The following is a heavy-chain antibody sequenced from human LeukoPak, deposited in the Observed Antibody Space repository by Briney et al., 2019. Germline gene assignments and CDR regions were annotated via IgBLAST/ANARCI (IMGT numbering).Heavy chain of an antibody. Sequence: GGSLRLSCAASGFTFSSYPMHWVRQAPGKGLQWVAVISYDGSNKYYADSVKGRFTISRDNAKNSLYLQMNSLRDEDTAVYYCAAPLGYCSGDTCYSYDYYGMDVWGQGTTVTVSS. CDR3: AAPLGYCSGDTCYSYDYYGMDV. J-gene: IGHJ6*02. CDR1: GFTFSSYP. V-gene: IGHV3-30*07. D-gene: IGHD2-15*01. CDR2: ISYDGSNK.